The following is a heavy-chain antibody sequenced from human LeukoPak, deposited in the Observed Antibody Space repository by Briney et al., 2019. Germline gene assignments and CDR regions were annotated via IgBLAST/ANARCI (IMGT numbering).Heavy chain of an antibody. CDR1: GFTFDDYA. Sequence: GRSLRLSCAASGFTFDDYAMHWVRQPPGKGLEWVSGITSNSGSINYADSVKGRFTISRDNAQNSLYLQMNSLRAEDTALYYCAKDDGSGSYFTYWGQGTLVTVSS. CDR2: ITSNSGSI. V-gene: IGHV3-9*01. CDR3: AKDDGSGSYFTY. D-gene: IGHD3-10*01. J-gene: IGHJ4*02.